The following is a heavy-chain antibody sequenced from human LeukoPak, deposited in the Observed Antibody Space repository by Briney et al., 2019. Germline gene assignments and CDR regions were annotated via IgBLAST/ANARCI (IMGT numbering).Heavy chain of an antibody. CDR2: ISSSSSYI. D-gene: IGHD4-17*01. V-gene: IGHV3-21*04. Sequence: GGSLRLSCAASGFTFSSYWMSWVRQAPGKGLEWVSSISSSSSYIYYADSVKGRFTISRDNAKNSLYLQMNSLRAEDTAVYYCARDIDYGDYLPWGQGTMVTVSS. J-gene: IGHJ3*01. CDR1: GFTFSSYW. CDR3: ARDIDYGDYLP.